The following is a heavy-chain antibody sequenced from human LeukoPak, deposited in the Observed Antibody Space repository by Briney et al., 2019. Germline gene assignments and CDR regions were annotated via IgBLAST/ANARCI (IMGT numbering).Heavy chain of an antibody. CDR1: GYTFTSYD. J-gene: IGHJ4*02. CDR3: ARGPTWGNDYGDYVFDY. V-gene: IGHV1-8*01. Sequence: GASVKVSCKASGYTFTSYDINWVRQATGQGLEWMGWMNPNSGNTGYAQKFQGRVTMTRNTSISTAYMELSSLRSEDTAVYYCARGPTWGNDYGDYVFDYWGQGTLVTVSS. CDR2: MNPNSGNT. D-gene: IGHD4-17*01.